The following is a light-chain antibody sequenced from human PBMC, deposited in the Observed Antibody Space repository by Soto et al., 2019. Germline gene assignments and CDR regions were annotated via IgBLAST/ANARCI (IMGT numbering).Light chain of an antibody. CDR3: QQSYSTPIT. Sequence: DIQMTQSPSSLSASVGDRFTITCRASQVISSYLNWYQQKPGKAPKLLIYAASSLQSGVPSGFSGSGSGTDFTLTISSLQPEDFATYYCQQSYSTPITFGQGTRLEIK. CDR2: AAS. CDR1: QVISSY. V-gene: IGKV1-39*01. J-gene: IGKJ5*01.